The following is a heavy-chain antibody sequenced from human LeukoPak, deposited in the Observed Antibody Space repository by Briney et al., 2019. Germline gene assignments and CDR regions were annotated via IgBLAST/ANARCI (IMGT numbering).Heavy chain of an antibody. CDR3: ATQSPLVGATTYYFDY. V-gene: IGHV1-24*01. D-gene: IGHD1-26*01. CDR2: FDPEDGET. CDR1: GYTLTELS. Sequence: GASVEVSCKVSGYTLTELSMHWVRQAPGKGLEWMGGFDPEDGETIYAQKFQGRVTMTEDTSTDTAYMELSSLRSEDTAVYYCATQSPLVGATTYYFDYWGQGTLVTASS. J-gene: IGHJ4*02.